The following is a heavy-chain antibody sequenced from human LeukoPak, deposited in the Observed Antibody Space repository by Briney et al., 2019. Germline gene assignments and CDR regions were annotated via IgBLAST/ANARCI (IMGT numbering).Heavy chain of an antibody. CDR3: ARTGYGAVFDPFDY. Sequence: PGRSLRLSCAASGFTFSSYAMHWVRQAPGKGLEWVAVISYDGSNKYYADSVKGRFTISRDNSKNTLYLQMNSLRAEDTAVYYCARTGYGAVFDPFDYWGQGTLVTVSS. CDR2: ISYDGSNK. V-gene: IGHV3-30-3*01. J-gene: IGHJ4*02. CDR1: GFTFSSYA. D-gene: IGHD3-10*02.